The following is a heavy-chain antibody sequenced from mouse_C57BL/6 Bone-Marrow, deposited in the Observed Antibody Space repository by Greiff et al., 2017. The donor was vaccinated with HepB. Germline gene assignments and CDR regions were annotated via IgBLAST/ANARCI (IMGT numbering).Heavy chain of an antibody. D-gene: IGHD1-1*01. CDR2: IYPGSGNT. J-gene: IGHJ4*01. Sequence: VQLQQSGAELVRPGASVKLSCKASGSTFTDYYINWVKQRPGQGLEWIARIYPGSGNTYYNEKFKGKATLTAEKSSSTAYMQLSSLTSEDSAVYFCARSGITTVVAHYYAMDYWGQGTSVTVSS. V-gene: IGHV1-76*01. CDR1: GSTFTDYY. CDR3: ARSGITTVVAHYYAMDY.